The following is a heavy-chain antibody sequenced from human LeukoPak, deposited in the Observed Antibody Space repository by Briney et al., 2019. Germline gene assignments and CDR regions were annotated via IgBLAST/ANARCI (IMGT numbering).Heavy chain of an antibody. J-gene: IGHJ6*03. Sequence: SVKVSCKASGGTFSSYAISWVRQAPGQGLEWMGGVLPIFGTVHYAQKFQGRVTITADTSTSTAYMELSSLRSEDTAMFYCARGVDTPMGNYHYYYMDVWGKGTTVTVSS. CDR3: ARGVDTPMGNYHYYYMDV. D-gene: IGHD5-18*01. V-gene: IGHV1-69*06. CDR1: GGTFSSYA. CDR2: VLPIFGTV.